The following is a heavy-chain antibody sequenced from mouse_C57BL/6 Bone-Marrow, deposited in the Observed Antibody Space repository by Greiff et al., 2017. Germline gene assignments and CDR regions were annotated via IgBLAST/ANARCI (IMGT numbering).Heavy chain of an antibody. J-gene: IGHJ2*01. CDR3: TRHPTTVVYFDY. Sequence: EVKLMESGGDLVKPGGSLKLSCAASGFTFSSSGMSWFRQTPDKRLEWVATLSSGGSYTFYPASVKGRFTISRDNAKNTLYLQMSSLKSEDTAMYYCTRHPTTVVYFDYWGQGTTLTVAS. D-gene: IGHD1-1*01. CDR2: LSSGGSYT. CDR1: GFTFSSSG. V-gene: IGHV5-6*01.